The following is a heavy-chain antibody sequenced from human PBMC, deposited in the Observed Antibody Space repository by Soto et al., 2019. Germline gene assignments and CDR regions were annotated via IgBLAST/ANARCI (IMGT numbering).Heavy chain of an antibody. D-gene: IGHD3-10*01. CDR1: GFTFSSYG. CDR3: AKETMVRGVIQYFDY. Sequence: GGSLRLSCAASGFTFSSYGMHWVRQAPGKGLEWVAVISYDGSNKYYADSVKGRFTISRDNSKNTLYLQMSSLRAEDTAVYYCAKETMVRGVIQYFDYWGQGTLVTVSS. V-gene: IGHV3-30*18. J-gene: IGHJ4*02. CDR2: ISYDGSNK.